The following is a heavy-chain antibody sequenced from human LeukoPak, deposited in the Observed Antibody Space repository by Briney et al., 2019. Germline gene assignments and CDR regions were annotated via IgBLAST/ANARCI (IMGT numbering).Heavy chain of an antibody. Sequence: SETLSLTCAVYGGPFSGYYWSWIRQPPGKGLEWIGEINHSGSTNYNPSLKSRVTISVDTSKNQFSLKLSSVTAADTAVYYCARGIVVVPAAIGYYYYYGMDVWGQGTTVTVSS. CDR1: GGPFSGYY. CDR3: ARGIVVVPAAIGYYYYYGMDV. V-gene: IGHV4-34*01. D-gene: IGHD2-2*01. CDR2: INHSGST. J-gene: IGHJ6*02.